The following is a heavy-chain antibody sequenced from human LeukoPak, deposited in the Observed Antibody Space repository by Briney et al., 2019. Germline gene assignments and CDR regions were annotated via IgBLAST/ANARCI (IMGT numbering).Heavy chain of an antibody. J-gene: IGHJ4*02. D-gene: IGHD3-10*01. CDR2: IHYSGST. CDR3: ARDSERPSIRLLWFGEFPWYFDY. Sequence: SETLSLTCTVSGGSISSSSYYWGWIRQPPGKGLEWIGSIHYSGSTYYNPSLKSRVTISVDTSKNQFSLKLSSVTAADTAVYYCARDSERPSIRLLWFGEFPWYFDYWGQGTLVAVSS. V-gene: IGHV4-39*07. CDR1: GGSISSSSYY.